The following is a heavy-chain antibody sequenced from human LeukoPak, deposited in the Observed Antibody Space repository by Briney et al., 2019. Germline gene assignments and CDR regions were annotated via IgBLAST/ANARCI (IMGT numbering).Heavy chain of an antibody. D-gene: IGHD3/OR15-3a*01. Sequence: GGSLRLSCAASGFTFSSYGMSWVRQAPGKGLEWVSAISGSGGSTYYAESVKGRFTIYRDNSKNTLYLQMNSLRAEDTALYYCAKDLSSGTGRGFDYWGQGTLVTVSS. CDR3: AKDLSSGTGRGFDY. J-gene: IGHJ4*02. V-gene: IGHV3-23*01. CDR1: GFTFSSYG. CDR2: ISGSGGST.